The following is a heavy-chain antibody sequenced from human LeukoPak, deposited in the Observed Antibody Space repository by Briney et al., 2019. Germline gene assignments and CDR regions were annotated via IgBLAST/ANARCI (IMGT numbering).Heavy chain of an antibody. D-gene: IGHD2-8*01. J-gene: IGHJ6*02. CDR2: ISNRGDTV. CDR3: ALGTINKDYYFGMDV. Sequence: PGGSLRLSCAASVYTFSDYYMTWLRQAPWKGLEWISYISNRGDTVFYADSVKGRFTVSRDNVKRSLYLQIESLRDDDTAVYHCALGTINKDYYFGMDVWGQGTTVTVSS. CDR1: VYTFSDYY. V-gene: IGHV3-11*01.